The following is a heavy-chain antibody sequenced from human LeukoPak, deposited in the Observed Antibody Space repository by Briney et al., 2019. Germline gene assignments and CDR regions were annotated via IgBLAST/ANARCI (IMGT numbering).Heavy chain of an antibody. CDR2: IRSKTDGGTA. Sequence: GGSLRLSCAVSGFTFNTYSMTWVRQAPGKGPEWVGRIRSKTDGGTADYAAVVKGRFTISRDDSKNTLYLQMNSLKFEDTAVYYCTTWYNNDDYWGQGSLVTVSS. D-gene: IGHD1-14*01. CDR3: TTWYNNDDY. J-gene: IGHJ4*02. CDR1: GFTFNTYS. V-gene: IGHV3-15*01.